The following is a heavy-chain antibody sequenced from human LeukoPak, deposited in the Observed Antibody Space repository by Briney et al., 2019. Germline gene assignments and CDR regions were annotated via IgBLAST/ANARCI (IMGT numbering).Heavy chain of an antibody. CDR3: YMDV. CDR2: IYPDDSNT. V-gene: IGHV5-51*01. J-gene: IGHJ6*03. CDR1: GYNFPIYW. Sequence: GESLKISCQGSGYNFPIYWIGWVRRMPGQGLEWMGIIYPDDSNTIYGPSFQGQITISADKSINTAYLEWSSLKASDTAIYYYYMDVWGKGTTVTVSS.